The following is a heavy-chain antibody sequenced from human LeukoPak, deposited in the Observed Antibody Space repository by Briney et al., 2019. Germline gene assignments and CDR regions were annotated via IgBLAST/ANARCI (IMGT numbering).Heavy chain of an antibody. J-gene: IGHJ6*03. CDR2: IWYDGSNK. CDR3: AKDTAAAEAYYYMDV. CDR1: GFTFSSYG. D-gene: IGHD6-13*01. Sequence: PGGSLRLSCAASGFTFSSYGMHWVRQAPGKGLEWVAVIWYDGSNKYYADSVKGRFTISRDNSKNTLYLQMNSLRAEDTAVYYCAKDTAAAEAYYYMDVWGKGTTVTVSS. V-gene: IGHV3-33*06.